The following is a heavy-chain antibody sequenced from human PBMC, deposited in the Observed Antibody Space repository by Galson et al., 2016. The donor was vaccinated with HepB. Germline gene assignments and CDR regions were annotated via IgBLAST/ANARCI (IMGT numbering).Heavy chain of an antibody. J-gene: IGHJ3*02. CDR1: GITLRGYA. CDR3: ASERLDSSGYSYPDAFEI. CDR2: ISRGGTYT. D-gene: IGHD3-22*01. V-gene: IGHV3-21*01. Sequence: SLRLSCAASGITLRGYAMNWVRQAPGQGLDWVPCISRGGTYTYYADPVKGRFTVSRDNAKNSLYLQMNNLRAEDTALYYCASERLDSSGYSYPDAFEIWGLGTMVTVSS.